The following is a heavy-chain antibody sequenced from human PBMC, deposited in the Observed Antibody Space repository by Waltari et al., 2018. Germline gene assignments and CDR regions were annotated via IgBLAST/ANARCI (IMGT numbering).Heavy chain of an antibody. CDR1: GFTFSSYA. Sequence: EVQLLESGGGLVQPGGSLRLSCAASGFTFSSYAMSWVRQAPGKGLEWVSAISGSGGSTYYADSVKGRFTISRDNSKNTLYLQMNSLRAEDTAVYYCAKDRGSIVGATGAFDIWGQGTMVTVSS. D-gene: IGHD1-26*01. V-gene: IGHV3-23*01. J-gene: IGHJ3*02. CDR3: AKDRGSIVGATGAFDI. CDR2: ISGSGGST.